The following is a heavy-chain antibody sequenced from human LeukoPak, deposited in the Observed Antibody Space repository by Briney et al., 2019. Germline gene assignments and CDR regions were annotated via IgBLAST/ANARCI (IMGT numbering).Heavy chain of an antibody. J-gene: IGHJ4*02. CDR2: INPSGGST. V-gene: IGHV1-46*01. Sequence: EASVKVSCKASGYTFTGYYLHWVRQAPGQGLEWMGIINPSGGSTTYAQKFQGRVTMTRDTSTSTVYMELSSLRSEDTAVYYCARGPTRWVGPLGYWGQGTLVTVSS. CDR3: ARGPTRWVGPLGY. CDR1: GYTFTGYY. D-gene: IGHD1-26*01.